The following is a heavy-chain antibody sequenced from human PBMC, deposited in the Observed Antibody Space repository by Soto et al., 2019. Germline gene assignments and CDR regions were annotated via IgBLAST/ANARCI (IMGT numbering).Heavy chain of an antibody. J-gene: IGHJ5*02. CDR2: IYYSGST. CDR3: ARSVFP. V-gene: IGHV4-31*03. CDR1: GGSISSGGYY. Sequence: QVQLQESGPGLVKPSQTLSLTCTVSGGSISSGGYYWTWIRQHPGKGLEWIGYIYYSGSTYYNPSLKRRVTITVDTAKNQFSLKLSPVTAAGPAVYYCARSVFPWGQGTLVTVSS.